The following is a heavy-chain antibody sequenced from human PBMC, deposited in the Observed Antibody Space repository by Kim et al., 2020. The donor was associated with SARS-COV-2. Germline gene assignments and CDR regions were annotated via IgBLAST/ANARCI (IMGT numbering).Heavy chain of an antibody. Sequence: GGSLRLSCAASGFALGNHDIHWVRQATGKSLEWVSAVTPSYDTEYAGSVKGRFTISRESAKNSVYLQMNSLRAGDTAVYYCAREVVQPGFWYFDLWGRGTLVTVSS. CDR2: VTPSYDT. D-gene: IGHD2-21*01. J-gene: IGHJ2*01. V-gene: IGHV3-13*01. CDR1: GFALGNHD. CDR3: AREVVQPGFWYFDL.